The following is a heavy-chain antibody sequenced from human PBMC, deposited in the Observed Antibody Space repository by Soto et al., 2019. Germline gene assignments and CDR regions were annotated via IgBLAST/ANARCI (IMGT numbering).Heavy chain of an antibody. D-gene: IGHD2-2*01. J-gene: IGHJ4*02. V-gene: IGHV3-23*01. CDR2: ISAGGDST. CDR3: ARFQDLDYCSRTSCLYYFDY. Sequence: GGSLRLSCAASGFTFSNYAMTWVRQAPGKGLEWVSVISAGGDSTYYADSVKGRFTISRDNSKISLYLQMKSLRAEDTAVYYCARFQDLDYCSRTSCLYYFDYWGQGALVTVSS. CDR1: GFTFSNYA.